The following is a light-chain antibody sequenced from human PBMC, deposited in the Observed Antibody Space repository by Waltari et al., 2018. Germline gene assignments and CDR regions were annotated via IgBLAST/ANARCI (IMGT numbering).Light chain of an antibody. CDR1: NSDVGAYNL. J-gene: IGLJ3*02. CDR2: EAR. Sequence: QSALTQPASVSGSPGQAINISCTGTNSDVGAYNLVSWYQQYPGRAPRLMIYEARNRPSGVSNRFSASKSGNTASLTISGLQDDDEADYYCCSYGGSYTWVFGGGTKVTVL. CDR3: CSYGGSYTWV. V-gene: IGLV2-23*01.